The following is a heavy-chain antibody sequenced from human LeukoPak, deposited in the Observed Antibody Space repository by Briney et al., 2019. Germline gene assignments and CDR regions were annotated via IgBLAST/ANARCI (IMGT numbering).Heavy chain of an antibody. D-gene: IGHD5-18*01. CDR3: ARVGLIQLWLREGYYFDY. CDR1: GFTFSSYE. CDR2: ISSSGSTK. V-gene: IGHV3-48*03. Sequence: GGSLRLSCAASGFTFSSYEMNWVRQAPGKGLEWVSYISSSGSTKYYADSVKGRFTISRDNAKNSLYLQMNSLRAEDTAVYYCARVGLIQLWLREGYYFDYWGQGTQVTVSS. J-gene: IGHJ4*02.